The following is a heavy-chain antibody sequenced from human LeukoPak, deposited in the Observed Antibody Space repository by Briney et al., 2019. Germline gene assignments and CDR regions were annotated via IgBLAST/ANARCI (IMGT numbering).Heavy chain of an antibody. CDR3: ARDPPGYSYELPPHAFDI. CDR1: GFTFRSYS. D-gene: IGHD5-18*01. J-gene: IGHJ3*02. V-gene: IGHV3-21*01. CDR2: ISSSSSYI. Sequence: GGSLRLSCAASGFTFRSYSMNWVRQAPGKGLEWVSSISSSSSYIYYADSVKGRFTISRDNAKNSLYLQMNSLRAEDTAVYYCARDPPGYSYELPPHAFDIWGQGTMVTVSS.